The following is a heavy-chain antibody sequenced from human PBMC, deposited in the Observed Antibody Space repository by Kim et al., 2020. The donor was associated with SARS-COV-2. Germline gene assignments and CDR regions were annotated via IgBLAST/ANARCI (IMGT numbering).Heavy chain of an antibody. V-gene: IGHV4-61*01. D-gene: IGHD3-22*01. CDR2: IYYSGST. J-gene: IGHJ4*02. CDR1: GGSVSSGSYY. Sequence: SETLSLTCTVSGGSVSSGSYYWSWIRQPPGKGLEWIGYIYYSGSTNYNPSLKSRVTISVDTSKNQFSLKLSSVTAADTAVYYCARDSPLYYYDSSGLIFDYWGQGTLVTVSS. CDR3: ARDSPLYYYDSSGLIFDY.